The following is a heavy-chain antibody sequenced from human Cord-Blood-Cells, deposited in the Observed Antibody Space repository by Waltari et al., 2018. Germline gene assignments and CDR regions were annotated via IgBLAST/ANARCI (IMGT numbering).Heavy chain of an antibody. Sequence: QLQLQESGPGLVKPSETLSLTCTVSGGSISSSSYYWGWIRQPPGKGLEWIGSIYYSGRTYYNPSLKSRVTISVDTSKNQFSLKLSSVTAADTAVYYCARPFYGDYWYFDLWGRGTLVTVSS. J-gene: IGHJ2*01. V-gene: IGHV4-39*01. CDR3: ARPFYGDYWYFDL. CDR2: IYYSGRT. CDR1: GGSISSSSYY. D-gene: IGHD4-17*01.